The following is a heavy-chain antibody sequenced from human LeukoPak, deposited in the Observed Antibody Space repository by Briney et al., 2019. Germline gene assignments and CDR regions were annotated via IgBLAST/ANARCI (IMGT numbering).Heavy chain of an antibody. J-gene: IGHJ5*02. CDR3: AKDIFLRRRVGDNWFDP. CDR2: ISWNSGSI. V-gene: IGHV3-9*01. CDR1: GFIFDDYA. D-gene: IGHD3-3*01. Sequence: GGSLRLSCAVSGFIFDDYAMHWVRQAPGKGLEWVSGISWNSGSIGYADSVKGRFTISRDNAKNSLYLQMNSLRAEDTALYYCAKDIFLRRRVGDNWFDPWGQGTLVTVSS.